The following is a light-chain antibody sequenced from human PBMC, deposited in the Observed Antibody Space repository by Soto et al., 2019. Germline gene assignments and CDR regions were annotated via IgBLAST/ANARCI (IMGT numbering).Light chain of an antibody. CDR2: GAS. J-gene: IGKJ4*01. V-gene: IGKV3-15*01. CDR1: QSVNNN. CDR3: QEYNDWPTLN. Sequence: EIVMTQSPATLSVSPGERATLSCRASQSVNNNLAWYQQKPGRAPRLLIYGASTRATGVPARFTASGSGTEFTLTISSLQSEDFGISFCQEYNDWPTLNFGGGTQVEIK.